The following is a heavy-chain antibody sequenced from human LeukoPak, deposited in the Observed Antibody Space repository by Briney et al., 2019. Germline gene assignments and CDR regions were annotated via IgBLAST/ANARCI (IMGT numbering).Heavy chain of an antibody. V-gene: IGHV3-64*05. J-gene: IGHJ4*02. Sequence: PGGSLRLSCSAAGFTFSSYAMHWVSQAPGKGLEYVSAINSNGGITSYADSMKGRFTISRDASKNTLYVQIGSRRAEDTAIYCWVKGGAARLDYWGQGTLVTVSS. CDR1: GFTFSSYA. CDR3: VKGGAARLDY. CDR2: INSNGGIT. D-gene: IGHD6-6*01.